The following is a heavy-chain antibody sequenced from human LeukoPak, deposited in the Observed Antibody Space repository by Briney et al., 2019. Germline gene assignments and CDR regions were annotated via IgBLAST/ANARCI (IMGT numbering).Heavy chain of an antibody. CDR1: GFTFAEYT. V-gene: IGHV3-43*01. CDR2: ISWNGARI. CDR3: VKDLVAASENVRGWYPMDY. Sequence: GSLRLSCAASGFTFAEYTMHWVRQAPGKGLEWVSLISWNGARIHYGESVKGRFTISRDNSKNSLYLQMNSLRTEDTALYYCVKDLVAASENVRGWYPMDYWGQGTLVTVSS. D-gene: IGHD6-19*01. J-gene: IGHJ4*02.